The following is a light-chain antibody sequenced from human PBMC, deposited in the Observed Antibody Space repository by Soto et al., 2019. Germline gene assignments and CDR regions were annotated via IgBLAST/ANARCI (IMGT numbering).Light chain of an antibody. CDR1: SSNIGADYD. J-gene: IGLJ2*01. Sequence: QSAVTQPPSVSGAPGQRVTISCTGSSSNIGADYDVHWYQQFPGRAPKLLIYGNRNRPSGVPDRFSGTKSGTSASLDITGLQAEAEADYYCQSFDTRLNSVVFGGGTKLTVL. V-gene: IGLV1-40*01. CDR3: QSFDTRLNSVV. CDR2: GNR.